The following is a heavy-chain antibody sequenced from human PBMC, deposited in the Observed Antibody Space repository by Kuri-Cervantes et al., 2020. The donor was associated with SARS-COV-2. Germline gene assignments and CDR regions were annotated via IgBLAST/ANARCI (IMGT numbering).Heavy chain of an antibody. CDR2: IYYSGST. V-gene: IGHV4-59*11. CDR1: GASINSHY. Sequence: ESLKISCTVSGASINSHYWSWIRQPPGKGLEWIGYIYYSGSTNYNPSLKSRVTISVDTSKNQFSLKLSSVTAADTAVYYCARDPNANHNNWFDPWGQGTLVTVSS. CDR3: ARDPNANHNNWFDP. D-gene: IGHD4/OR15-4a*01. J-gene: IGHJ5*02.